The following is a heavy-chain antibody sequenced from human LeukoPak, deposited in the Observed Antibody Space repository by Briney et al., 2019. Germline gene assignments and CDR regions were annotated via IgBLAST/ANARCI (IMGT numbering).Heavy chain of an antibody. Sequence: GGSLRHSCAASGFTSSSYSMNWVRQAPGKGLEWVSSISRSSNYIYYADSVKGRFTISRDNAKNSLYLQINSLRAEDTSVYYCARGENNYGYYYFDYWGQGTLVTVSS. D-gene: IGHD5-24*01. J-gene: IGHJ4*02. CDR3: ARGENNYGYYYFDY. CDR1: GFTSSSYS. CDR2: ISRSSNYI. V-gene: IGHV3-21*01.